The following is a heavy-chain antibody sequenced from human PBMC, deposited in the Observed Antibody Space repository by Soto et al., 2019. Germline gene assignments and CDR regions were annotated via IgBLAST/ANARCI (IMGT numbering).Heavy chain of an antibody. CDR2: ISAYNGNT. D-gene: IGHD6-13*01. CDR1: GYTFTSYG. J-gene: IGHJ6*02. Sequence: ASVKVSCKASGYTFTSYGISWVRQAPGQGLEWMGWISAYNGNTNYAQKLQGRVTMTTDTSTSTAYMELRSLRSDDTAVYYCARERAAAADLRYYYYGMDVWGQGTTVTVSS. CDR3: ARERAAAADLRYYYYGMDV. V-gene: IGHV1-18*01.